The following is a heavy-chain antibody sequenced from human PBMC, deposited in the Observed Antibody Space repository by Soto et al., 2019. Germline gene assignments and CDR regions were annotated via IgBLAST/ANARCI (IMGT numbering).Heavy chain of an antibody. D-gene: IGHD6-6*01. J-gene: IGHJ6*03. CDR3: ARGRGWSSLSRYYYYYMDV. V-gene: IGHV4-34*01. CDR1: GGSFSGYY. Sequence: SETLSLTCAVYGGSFSGYYWSWIRQPPGKGLEWIGEINHSGSTNYNPSLKSRVTISVDTSKNQFSLKLSSVTAADTAVYYCARGRGWSSLSRYYYYYMDVWGKGTTVTVSS. CDR2: INHSGST.